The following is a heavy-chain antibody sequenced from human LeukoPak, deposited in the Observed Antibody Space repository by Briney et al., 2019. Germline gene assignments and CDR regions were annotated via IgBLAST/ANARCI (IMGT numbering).Heavy chain of an antibody. V-gene: IGHV3-48*02. D-gene: IGHD5-24*01. CDR2: NGSSSSTI. J-gene: IGHJ5*02. CDR1: GFTLWHFG. Sequence: GGSLRLLCTTSGFTLWHFGKTGVPGSRGGGREGGSYNGSSSSTIFYADSVKGRFTISRDDANTSLDLQIYSLRDEDTAMYYCRKLGNHWADGDYWADGSWGQGTLVTVSS. CDR3: RKLGNHWADGDYWADGS.